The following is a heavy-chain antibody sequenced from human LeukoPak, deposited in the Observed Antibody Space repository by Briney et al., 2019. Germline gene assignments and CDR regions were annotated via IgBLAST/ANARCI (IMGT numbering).Heavy chain of an antibody. V-gene: IGHV3-7*01. CDR1: GFTFNDYW. J-gene: IGHJ4*02. CDR3: ARGAFDYISSSGEWMGDY. Sequence: SGGSLRLSCAASGFTFNDYWMTWFRQAPGKGLEWVANIKQDGSRRYYVDSVKGRFTISRDNAKNSLYLQMNNLRAEDTAVYYCARGAFDYISSSGEWMGDYWGQGTLVTVSS. D-gene: IGHD6-6*01. CDR2: IKQDGSRR.